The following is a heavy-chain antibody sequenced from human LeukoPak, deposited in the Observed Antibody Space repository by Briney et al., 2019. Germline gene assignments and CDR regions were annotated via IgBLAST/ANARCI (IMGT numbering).Heavy chain of an antibody. D-gene: IGHD3-10*01. V-gene: IGHV3-23*01. Sequence: GGSLRLSCAASGFTFSSYSMNWVRQAPGNGLEWVSAISGSGGSTYYADSVKGRFTISRDNSKNTLYLQMNSLRAEDTAVYYCAKDEGQRHYYGSGSYSPYYFDYWGQGTLVTVSS. CDR2: ISGSGGST. CDR3: AKDEGQRHYYGSGSYSPYYFDY. J-gene: IGHJ4*02. CDR1: GFTFSSYS.